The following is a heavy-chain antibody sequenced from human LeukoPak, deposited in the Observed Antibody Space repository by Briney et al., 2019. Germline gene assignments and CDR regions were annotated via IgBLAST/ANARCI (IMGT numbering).Heavy chain of an antibody. V-gene: IGHV1-2*02. Sequence: ASVKVSCKASGYTFTGYYMHWVRQAPGQGLEWMGWINPNSGGTNYAQKFQGRVTMTRDTSISTAYMELSRLRSDDTAVYYCARGGGIVGATDAFDIWGQGTMVTVSS. D-gene: IGHD1-26*01. CDR3: ARGGGIVGATDAFDI. CDR2: INPNSGGT. CDR1: GYTFTGYY. J-gene: IGHJ3*02.